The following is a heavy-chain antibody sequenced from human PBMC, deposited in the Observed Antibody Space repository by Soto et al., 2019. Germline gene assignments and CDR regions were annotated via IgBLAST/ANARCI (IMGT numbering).Heavy chain of an antibody. J-gene: IGHJ6*02. D-gene: IGHD6-19*01. CDR2: ISYDGSNK. V-gene: IGHV3-30*18. CDR1: GFTFSSYG. CDR3: AKGPYSSGWYDYYGMDV. Sequence: QVQLVESGGGVVQPGRSLRLSCAASGFTFSSYGMHWVRQAPGKGLEWVAVISYDGSNKYYADSVKGRFTISRDNSKNTLYLQMSSLRAEDTAVYYCAKGPYSSGWYDYYGMDVWGQGTTVTVSS.